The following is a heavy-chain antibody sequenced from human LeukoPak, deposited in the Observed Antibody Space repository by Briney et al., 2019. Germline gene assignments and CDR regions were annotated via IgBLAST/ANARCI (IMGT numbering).Heavy chain of an antibody. J-gene: IGHJ4*02. D-gene: IGHD3-22*01. CDR3: ARCWFWDDSSGYYYEFDY. Sequence: GGSLRLSCAASGFTFSSYGMTWVRQAPGKGLEWVSYISSSSSTKYYADSVKGRSTISRDNAKNSLYLQLNSLRAEDTAVYYCARCWFWDDSSGYYYEFDYWGQGTLVTVSS. CDR1: GFTFSSYG. V-gene: IGHV3-48*01. CDR2: ISSSSSTK.